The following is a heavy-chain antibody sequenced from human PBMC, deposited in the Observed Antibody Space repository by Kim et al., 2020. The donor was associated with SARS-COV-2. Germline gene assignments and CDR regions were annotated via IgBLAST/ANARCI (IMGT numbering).Heavy chain of an antibody. D-gene: IGHD2-15*01. J-gene: IGHJ4*02. V-gene: IGHV4-59*01. CDR2: VYYSGIP. CDR3: ATVRDRGRLDY. CDR1: DDSSRTYY. Sequence: SETLSLTCTVSDDSSRTYYWTWIRQSPGKGLEWIAYVYYSGIPKYNPSLRSRVTMSADTSKNQFFLSLRSMTAAATAVYYCATVRDRGRLDYWGQGIQVT.